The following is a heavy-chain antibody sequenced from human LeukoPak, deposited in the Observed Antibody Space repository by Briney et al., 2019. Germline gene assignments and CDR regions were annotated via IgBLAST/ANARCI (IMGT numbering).Heavy chain of an antibody. CDR1: GLTFSSYW. V-gene: IGHV3-7*01. CDR2: IKQDGSEK. Sequence: GGSLRLSCAASGLTFSSYWMSWVRQAPGKGLEWVANIKQDGSEKYYVDSVKGRFTISRDNAKNSLYLQMNSLRAEDTAVYYCARDVGSYYYYYGMDVWGQGTTVTVSS. D-gene: IGHD1-26*01. CDR3: ARDVGSYYYYYGMDV. J-gene: IGHJ6*02.